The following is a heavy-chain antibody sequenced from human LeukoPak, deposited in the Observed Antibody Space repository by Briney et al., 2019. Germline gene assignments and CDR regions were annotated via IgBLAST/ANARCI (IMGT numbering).Heavy chain of an antibody. D-gene: IGHD1/OR15-1a*01. V-gene: IGHV3-48*03. CDR3: ARDGTNGDFDY. CDR1: GFTFSSYE. J-gene: IGHJ4*02. CDR2: TSSSGSTT. Sequence: GGSLRLSCVVSGFTFSSYEMNWVRQAPGKGLEWVSQTSSSGSTTYYADSVKSRFTISRDNAKNSLYLQMNSLRAEDTAVYYCARDGTNGDFDYWGQGTLVTVSS.